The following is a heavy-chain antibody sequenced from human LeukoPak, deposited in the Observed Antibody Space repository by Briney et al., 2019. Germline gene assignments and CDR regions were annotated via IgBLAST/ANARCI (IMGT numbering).Heavy chain of an antibody. CDR2: ISSSSSTI. CDR3: ARVRLRFLEWPSPGY. J-gene: IGHJ4*02. Sequence: PGGSLRLSCAASGFTFSKYAMGWVRQAPGKGLEWVSYISSSSSTIYYADSVKGRFTISRDNAKNSLYLQMNSLRAEDTAVYYCARVRLRFLEWPSPGYWGQGTLVTVSS. V-gene: IGHV3-48*01. D-gene: IGHD3-3*01. CDR1: GFTFSKYA.